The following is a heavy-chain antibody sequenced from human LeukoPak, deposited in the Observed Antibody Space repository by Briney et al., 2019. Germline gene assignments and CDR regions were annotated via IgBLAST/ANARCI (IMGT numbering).Heavy chain of an antibody. D-gene: IGHD4-17*01. V-gene: IGHV3-23*01. CDR3: ARAYGDHGLYYFDF. Sequence: GGSLRLSCGASGFPFSHFAMTWVRQTPGGGLEWVATIHGPGTATHYADSVRGRFAISRDNSKDILYLQLNSLRAEDTAVYFCARAYGDHGLYYFDFWGQGTLVTVSS. CDR1: GFPFSHFA. CDR2: IHGPGTAT. J-gene: IGHJ4*02.